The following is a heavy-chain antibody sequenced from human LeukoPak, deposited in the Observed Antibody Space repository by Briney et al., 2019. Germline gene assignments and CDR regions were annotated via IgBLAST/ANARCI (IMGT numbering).Heavy chain of an antibody. D-gene: IGHD4-23*01. Sequence: SETLSLTCAVYGGSFRGYYWSWIRQPPGKGLEWIGEINHSGSTNYNPSLKSRVTISVDTSKNQFSLKLSSVTAADTAVYYCARVMTTVATRGYFDLWGRGTLVTVSS. J-gene: IGHJ2*01. V-gene: IGHV4-34*01. CDR2: INHSGST. CDR1: GGSFRGYY. CDR3: ARVMTTVATRGYFDL.